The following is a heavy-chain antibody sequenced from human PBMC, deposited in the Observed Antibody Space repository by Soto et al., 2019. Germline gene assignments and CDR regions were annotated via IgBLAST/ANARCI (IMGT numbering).Heavy chain of an antibody. CDR1: GFTFSSYD. CDR3: ARFGVGQLYDY. D-gene: IGHD6-13*01. J-gene: IGHJ4*02. Sequence: EVQLVESGGGLVQPGGSLRLSCAASGFTFSSYDMHWVRQATGKGLEWVPAIGTAGDTYYPGSVKGRFTISRENAKNSLYLQRNSLRAGDTVVYYCARFGVGQLYDYWGQGTRVTVSS. V-gene: IGHV3-13*04. CDR2: IGTAGDT.